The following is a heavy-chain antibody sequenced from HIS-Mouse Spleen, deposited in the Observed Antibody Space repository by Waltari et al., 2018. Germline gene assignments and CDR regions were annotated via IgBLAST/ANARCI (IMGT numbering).Heavy chain of an antibody. CDR1: GGSISSSSYY. J-gene: IGHJ2*01. CDR3: AREIPYSSSWYDWYFDL. CDR2: IYYSAST. V-gene: IGHV4-39*07. Sequence: QLQLQESGPGLVKPSDTLSLTCTVSGGSISSSSYYWGWIRQPPGRGLEWIGRIYYSASTYYNPALKSRVTIAVETSKNQFSLKRSSVTAADTAVYYCAREIPYSSSWYDWYFDLWGRGTLVTVSS. D-gene: IGHD6-13*01.